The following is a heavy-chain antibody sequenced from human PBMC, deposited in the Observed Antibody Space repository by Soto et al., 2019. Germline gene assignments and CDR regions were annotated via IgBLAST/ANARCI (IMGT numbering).Heavy chain of an antibody. CDR2: ISYDGSNK. V-gene: IGHV3-30*18. Sequence: QVQLVESGGGVVQPGRSLRLSCAASGFTFSSYGMHWVRQAPGKGLEWVAVISYDGSNKYYADSVKGRFTISRDNSKNTLYLQMNSLRAEDTAVYYCAKDQGGRRSGSYYNLPGGDDYWGQGTLVTVSS. CDR1: GFTFSSYG. D-gene: IGHD3-10*01. J-gene: IGHJ4*02. CDR3: AKDQGGRRSGSYYNLPGGDDY.